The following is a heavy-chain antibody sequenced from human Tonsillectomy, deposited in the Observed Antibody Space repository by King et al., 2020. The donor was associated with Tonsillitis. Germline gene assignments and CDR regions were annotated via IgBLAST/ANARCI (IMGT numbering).Heavy chain of an antibody. CDR1: SFGLSDYS. D-gene: IGHD2-8*01. V-gene: IGHV3-48*02. J-gene: IGHJ6*02. CDR2: ISSTSTSI. Sequence: VQLVESGGGFVQPGGSLRLACAASSFGLSDYSMNWVRQAPGKGLEWISYISSTSTSIYYADSVKGRFTLSRDNANNSLYLHMNSLRDDDTAVYYCAMGVDVSMVYGTIPLGYGLDVWGQGTTVTVSS. CDR3: AMGVDVSMVYGTIPLGYGLDV.